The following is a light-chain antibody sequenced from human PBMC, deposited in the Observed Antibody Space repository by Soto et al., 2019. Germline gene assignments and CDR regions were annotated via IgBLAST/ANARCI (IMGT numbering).Light chain of an antibody. CDR1: RSDVGRYNY. J-gene: IGLJ7*01. V-gene: IGLV2-14*01. CDR3: SSYSTTSSPHVL. Sequence: QSALTQPASGSGSPGQSITISCTGTRSDVGRYNYVSWYQQHPGKAPKLLIYEVTYRPSGVSTRFSASKSGSTASLTISGIQAEDEADYYCSSYSTTSSPHVLFGGGTQLTVL. CDR2: EVT.